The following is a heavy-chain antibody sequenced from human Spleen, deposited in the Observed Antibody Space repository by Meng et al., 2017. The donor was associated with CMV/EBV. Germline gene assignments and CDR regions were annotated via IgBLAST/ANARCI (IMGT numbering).Heavy chain of an antibody. CDR3: ARDRPRMGYYYYGMDV. D-gene: IGHD2-8*01. J-gene: IGHJ6*02. Sequence: GESLKISCAASGFTFSSYWMHWVRQAPGKGLVWVSRINNDGKSVTYADSVKGRFTISRDNAKNSLYLQMNSLRAEDTAVYYCARDRPRMGYYYYGMDVWGQGTTVTVSS. CDR1: GFTFSSYW. CDR2: INNDGKSV. V-gene: IGHV3-74*03.